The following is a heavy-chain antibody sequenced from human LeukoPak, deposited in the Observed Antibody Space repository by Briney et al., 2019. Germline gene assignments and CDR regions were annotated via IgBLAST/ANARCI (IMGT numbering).Heavy chain of an antibody. CDR2: VFNGGST. Sequence: SETLSLTCSVSGGSINSHYWSWIRQSPGKGLEWIGYVFNGGSTNYNPSLKSRVTMSLDTSRDQFSLRLSSVTAADTAIYYCASRPAGSTWYGVFDFWSQGTLVTVSS. CDR3: ASRPAGSTWYGVFDF. J-gene: IGHJ4*02. CDR1: GGSINSHY. D-gene: IGHD6-13*01. V-gene: IGHV4-59*11.